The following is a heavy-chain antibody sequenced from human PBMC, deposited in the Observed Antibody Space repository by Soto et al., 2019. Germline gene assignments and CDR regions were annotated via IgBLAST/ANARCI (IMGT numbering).Heavy chain of an antibody. V-gene: IGHV2-5*02. CDR3: AHRVLRTVFGLVTTTAIYFDF. D-gene: IGHD3-3*01. J-gene: IGHJ4*02. Sequence: QITLNESGPTPVKPRQTLTLTCTFSGCSLTTSGVGVGWIRQSPGKAPEWLALIYWDDDKRYSPSLKSRLTITKDTSKNQVVLTMADLDPADTATYYCAHRVLRTVFGLVTTTAIYFDFWGQGTPVAVSS. CDR1: GCSLTTSGVG. CDR2: IYWDDDK.